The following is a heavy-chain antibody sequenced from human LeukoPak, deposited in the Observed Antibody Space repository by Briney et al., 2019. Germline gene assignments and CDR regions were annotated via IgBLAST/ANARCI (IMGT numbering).Heavy chain of an antibody. Sequence: SVKVSCKASGGTFSSYAVSWVRQAPGQGLEWMGGIIPIFGTANYAQKFQDRVTITTDESTSTAYMELSSLRSEDTAVYYCARGRGRIATHYYYYYYMGVWGKGTTVTVSS. D-gene: IGHD6-13*01. CDR3: ARGRGRIATHYYYYYYMGV. J-gene: IGHJ6*03. CDR1: GGTFSSYA. CDR2: IIPIFGTA. V-gene: IGHV1-69*05.